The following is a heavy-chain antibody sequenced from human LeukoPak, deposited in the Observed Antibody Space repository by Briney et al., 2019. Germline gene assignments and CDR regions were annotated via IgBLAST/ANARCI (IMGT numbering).Heavy chain of an antibody. V-gene: IGHV4-4*07. CDR3: ARDLPSYYFDSGNMFDP. Sequence: SETLSLTCTVSGGSNSNFYWSWIRQPAGKGLEWIGRIYSSGRTNYTSLKSRVAMSIDTSNNQFSLKLSSVTAADTAVYYCARDLPSYYFDSGNMFDPWGQGTLVTVSS. D-gene: IGHD3-10*01. CDR1: GGSNSNFY. J-gene: IGHJ5*02. CDR2: IYSSGRT.